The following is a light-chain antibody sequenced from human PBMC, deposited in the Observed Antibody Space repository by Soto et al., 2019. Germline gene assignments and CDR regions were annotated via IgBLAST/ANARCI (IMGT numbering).Light chain of an antibody. V-gene: IGLV2-14*03. CDR2: DVS. Sequence: QSALTQPASMSGSPGQSITISCTGTSSDVGGYNYVSWYQQHPGKAPKLMIYDVSNRPSGVSNRFSGSKSGNTASLTISGLQADDEADYYCSSYTSSSTYVFGAGTKVTVL. CDR3: SSYTSSSTYV. J-gene: IGLJ1*01. CDR1: SSDVGGYNY.